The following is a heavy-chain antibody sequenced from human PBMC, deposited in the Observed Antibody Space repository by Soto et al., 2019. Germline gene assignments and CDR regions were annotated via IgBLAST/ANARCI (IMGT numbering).Heavy chain of an antibody. CDR1: GGSISSSSYY. CDR3: GGGKYCSGGSCYGGDAFDI. Sequence: SETLSLTCTVSGGSISSSSYYWGWIRQPPGKGLEWIGSIYYSGSTYYNPSLKSRVTISVDTSKNQFSLKLSSVTAADTAVYYCGGGKYCSGGSCYGGDAFDIWGQGTMVTVSS. J-gene: IGHJ3*02. V-gene: IGHV4-39*01. D-gene: IGHD2-15*01. CDR2: IYYSGST.